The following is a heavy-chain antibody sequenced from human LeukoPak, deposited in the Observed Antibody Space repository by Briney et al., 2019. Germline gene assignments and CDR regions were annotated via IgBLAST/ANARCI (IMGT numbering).Heavy chain of an antibody. CDR1: GFTFSSSA. CDR2: ISGSGSGGST. V-gene: IGHV3-23*01. Sequence: GGSLRLSCAASGFTFSSSAMSWVRQAPGKGLEWVSSISGSGSGGSTYYADSVKGRFTISRDNSKNTLYLQMNSLIAEDTAVYYCAKSGYNRFDYWGQGTRVTVSS. CDR3: AKSGYNRFDY. D-gene: IGHD5-24*01. J-gene: IGHJ4*02.